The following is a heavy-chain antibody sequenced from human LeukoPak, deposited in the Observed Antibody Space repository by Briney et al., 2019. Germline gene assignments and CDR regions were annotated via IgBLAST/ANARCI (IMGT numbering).Heavy chain of an antibody. V-gene: IGHV3-21*01. CDR2: ISSSSSHI. J-gene: IGHJ5*02. CDR1: GFTFSSYS. Sequence: GGSLRLSCAASGFTFSSYSMNWVRQAPGKGLEWVSSISSSSSHIYYADSVKGRFTISRDNAKNSLYLQMNSLRAEDTAVYYCAREVRGVIPHWFDPWGQGTLVTVSS. CDR3: AREVRGVIPHWFDP. D-gene: IGHD3-10*01.